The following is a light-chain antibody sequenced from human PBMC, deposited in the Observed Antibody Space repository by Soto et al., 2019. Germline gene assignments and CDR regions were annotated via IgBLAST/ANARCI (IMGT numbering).Light chain of an antibody. Sequence: EIVMTQSPATLSVSPGERATLSCRASQSVSSNLAWYQQKPGQAPRLLIYGASTRATGIPARFSGSGSGTEFTLTISSLQYEDFEVYYCQQYNNWPPRTFGQGTKVDIK. CDR3: QQYNNWPPRT. V-gene: IGKV3-15*01. CDR2: GAS. CDR1: QSVSSN. J-gene: IGKJ1*01.